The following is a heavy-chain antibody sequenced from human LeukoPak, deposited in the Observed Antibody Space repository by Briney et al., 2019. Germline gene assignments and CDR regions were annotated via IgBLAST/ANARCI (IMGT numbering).Heavy chain of an antibody. CDR1: GGTFSSYA. CDR3: ATENSYEPNYFDY. D-gene: IGHD5-12*01. Sequence: SVKVSCKASGGTFSSYAISWVRQAPGQGLEWMGRITPIFGTANYAQKFQGRVTITTDESTSTAYMELSSLRSEDTAVYYCATENSYEPNYFDYWGQGTLVTVSS. J-gene: IGHJ4*02. V-gene: IGHV1-69*05. CDR2: ITPIFGTA.